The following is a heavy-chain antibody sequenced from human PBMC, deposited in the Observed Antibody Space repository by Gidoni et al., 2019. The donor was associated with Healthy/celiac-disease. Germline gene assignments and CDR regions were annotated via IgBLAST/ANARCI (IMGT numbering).Heavy chain of an antibody. V-gene: IGHV3-21*01. J-gene: IGHJ4*02. CDR1: GLTFSSYS. CDR3: ASSAFGSSWFNY. Sequence: EVQLVESGGGLVKPGGSLRLSCTASGLTFSSYSMNWVRQAPGKGLEWVSSISSSSSYIYYADSVKGRFTISRDNAKNSLYLQMNSLRAEDTAVYYCASSAFGSSWFNYWGQGTLVTVSS. D-gene: IGHD6-13*01. CDR2: ISSSSSYI.